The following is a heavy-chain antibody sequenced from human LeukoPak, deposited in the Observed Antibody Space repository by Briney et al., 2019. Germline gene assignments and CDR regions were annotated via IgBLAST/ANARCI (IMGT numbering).Heavy chain of an antibody. Sequence: SETLSLTCTVSGYSISSGYYWGWIRQPPGEGLEWIGSIYHSGSTYYNPSLKSRVTISVDTSKNQFSLKLSSVTAADTAVYYCASLYADGYPWGQGTLVTVSS. J-gene: IGHJ5*02. CDR1: GYSISSGYY. CDR3: ASLYADGYP. CDR2: IYHSGST. V-gene: IGHV4-38-2*02. D-gene: IGHD5-24*01.